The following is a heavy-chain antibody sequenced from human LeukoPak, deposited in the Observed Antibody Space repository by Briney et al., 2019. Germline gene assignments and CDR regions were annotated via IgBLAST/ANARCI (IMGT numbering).Heavy chain of an antibody. Sequence: SETLSLTCTVSGGSISSGDYYWSWIRQPPGKGLEWIGYIYYSGSTNYNPSLKSRVTISVDTSKNQFSLKLSSVTAADTAVYYCAREYYDSSGFDYWGQGTLVTVSS. CDR2: IYYSGST. V-gene: IGHV4-61*08. D-gene: IGHD3-22*01. CDR3: AREYYDSSGFDY. CDR1: GGSISSGDYY. J-gene: IGHJ4*02.